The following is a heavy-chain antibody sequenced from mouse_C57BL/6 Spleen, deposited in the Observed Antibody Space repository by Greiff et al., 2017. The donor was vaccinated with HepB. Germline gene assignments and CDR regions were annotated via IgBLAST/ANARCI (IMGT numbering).Heavy chain of an antibody. V-gene: IGHV5-17*01. CDR3: ERELPTVGLDY. D-gene: IGHD1-1*01. CDR1: GFTFSDYG. CDR2: ISSGSSTI. J-gene: IGHJ2*01. Sequence: DVQLVESGGGLVKPGGSLKLSCAASGFTFSDYGMHWVRQAPEKGLEWVAYISSGSSTIYYADTVKGRFTISRDKAKNTLFLQMTSLRSEDTAMYYCERELPTVGLDYWGQGTTLTVSS.